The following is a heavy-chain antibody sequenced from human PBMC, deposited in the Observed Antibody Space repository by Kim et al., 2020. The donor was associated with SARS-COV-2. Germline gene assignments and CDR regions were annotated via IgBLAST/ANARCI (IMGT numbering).Heavy chain of an antibody. D-gene: IGHD3-9*01. CDR1: GGSISSYY. J-gene: IGHJ6*02. V-gene: IGHV4-59*01. CDR2: IYYSGST. Sequence: SETLSLTCTVSGGSISSYYWSWIRQPPGKGLEWIGYIYYSGSTNYNPSLKSRVTISVDTSKNQFSLKLSSVTAADTAVYYCARGVYYDILTGPLKYYYYGMDVWGQGTTVTVSS. CDR3: ARGVYYDILTGPLKYYYYGMDV.